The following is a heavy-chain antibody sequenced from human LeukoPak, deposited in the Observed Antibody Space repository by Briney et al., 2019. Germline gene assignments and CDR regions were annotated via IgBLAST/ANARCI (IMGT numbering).Heavy chain of an antibody. D-gene: IGHD3-10*01. CDR1: GFTFSSYG. CDR3: AREPYRGGFDY. J-gene: IGHJ4*02. Sequence: GRSLRLSCAASGFTFSSYGMHWVRQAPGKGLEWVAVIWYDGSNKYYADSVKGRFTISRDNSKNTLYLQMNSLRAEDTAVYYCAREPYRGGFDYWAQGTLVTVSS. V-gene: IGHV3-33*01. CDR2: IWYDGSNK.